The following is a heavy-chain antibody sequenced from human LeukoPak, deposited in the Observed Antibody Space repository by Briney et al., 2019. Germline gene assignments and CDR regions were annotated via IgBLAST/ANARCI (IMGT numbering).Heavy chain of an antibody. V-gene: IGHV3-7*03. CDR2: IKQDGSEK. CDR3: ARDRGSGWYGMVFDY. Sequence: PGGSLRLSCAASGFTFSSYAMSWVRQAPGKGLEWVANIKQDGSEKYYVDSVKGRFTTSRDNAKNSLYLQMNSLRAEDTAVYYCARDRGSGWYGMVFDYWGQGTLVTVSS. J-gene: IGHJ4*02. D-gene: IGHD6-19*01. CDR1: GFTFSSYA.